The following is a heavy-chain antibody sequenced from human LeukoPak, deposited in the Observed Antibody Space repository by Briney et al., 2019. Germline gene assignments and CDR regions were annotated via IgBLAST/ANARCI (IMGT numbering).Heavy chain of an antibody. CDR2: ISGSGGST. Sequence: PGGSLRLSCAASGFTFSSYSMNWVRQAPGKGLEWVSAISGSGGSTYYADSVKGRFTISRDNSKNTLYLQMNSLRAEDTAVYYCAKPKAYGSGSYYFDYWGQGTLVTVSS. CDR1: GFTFSSYS. D-gene: IGHD3-10*01. V-gene: IGHV3-23*01. J-gene: IGHJ4*02. CDR3: AKPKAYGSGSYYFDY.